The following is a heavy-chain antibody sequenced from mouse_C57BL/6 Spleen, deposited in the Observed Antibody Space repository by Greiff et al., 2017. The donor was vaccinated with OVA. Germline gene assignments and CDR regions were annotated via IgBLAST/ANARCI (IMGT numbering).Heavy chain of an antibody. V-gene: IGHV1-82*01. CDR1: GYAFSSSW. D-gene: IGHD1-1*01. CDR3: ARSEAYYGSSYKNYVDD. Sequence: QVQLQQSGPELVKPGASVKISCKASGYAFSSSWMNWVKQRPGKGLEWIGRIYPGDGDTNYNGKFKGKATLTADKSSSTAYMQLSSLTSEDSAVYVCARSEAYYGSSYKNYVDDWGQGTTLTVSS. CDR2: IYPGDGDT. J-gene: IGHJ2*01.